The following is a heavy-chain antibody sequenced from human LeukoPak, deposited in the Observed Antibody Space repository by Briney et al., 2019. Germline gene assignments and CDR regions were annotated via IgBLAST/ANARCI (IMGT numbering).Heavy chain of an antibody. V-gene: IGHV5-51*01. J-gene: IGHJ4*02. CDR3: ARGRNYGDYFLGFFDY. Sequence: GESLKISCKGSGYSFTSYWIGWVRQMPGKGLEWMGIIFPGDSDTRYSPSFQGQVTISADKSISTAYLQWSSLKAADTAVYYCARGRNYGDYFLGFFDYWGQGTLVTVSS. CDR2: IFPGDSDT. CDR1: GYSFTSYW. D-gene: IGHD4-17*01.